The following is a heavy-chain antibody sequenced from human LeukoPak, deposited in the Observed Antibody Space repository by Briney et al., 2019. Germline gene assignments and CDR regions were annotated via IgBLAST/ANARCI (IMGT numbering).Heavy chain of an antibody. CDR1: GFTFSSYA. V-gene: IGHV3-23*01. Sequence: PGGSLRPSCAASGFTFSSYAMSWVRQAPGKGLEWVSAISGSGGSTYYADSVKGRFTISRDNSKNTLYLQMNSLRAEDTAVYYCAKVCSGYDWYDAFDIWGQGTMVTVSS. CDR3: AKVCSGYDWYDAFDI. J-gene: IGHJ3*02. CDR2: ISGSGGST. D-gene: IGHD5-12*01.